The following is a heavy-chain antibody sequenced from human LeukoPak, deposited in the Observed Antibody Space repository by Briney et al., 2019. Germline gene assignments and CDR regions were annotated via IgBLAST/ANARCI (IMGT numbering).Heavy chain of an antibody. Sequence: SETLSLTCTVSGTSISPDYWGWIRQPPGKGLEFIGYIHYSGSTNYNPSLKSRVAISVDTSKNQFSLKLISVTAADTAVYHCERRIGGNYLTYFDYWGQGTLVTVSS. J-gene: IGHJ4*02. D-gene: IGHD1-7*01. CDR3: ERRIGGNYLTYFDY. CDR1: GTSISPDY. CDR2: IHYSGST. V-gene: IGHV4-59*01.